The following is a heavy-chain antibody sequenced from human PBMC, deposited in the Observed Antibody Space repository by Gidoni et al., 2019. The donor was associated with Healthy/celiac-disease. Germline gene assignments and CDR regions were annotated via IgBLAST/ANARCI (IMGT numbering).Heavy chain of an antibody. Sequence: QVQLVESGGGVVQPGSSLRLSCAASVFTFSSYGMHWVRQAPGKGLEWVAVISYDGSNKYYADSVKGRFTISRDNSKNTLYLQMNSLRAEDTAVYYCAKTHIPWGDSTTSAEYFQHWGQGTLVTVSS. D-gene: IGHD2-21*02. CDR1: VFTFSSYG. J-gene: IGHJ1*01. V-gene: IGHV3-30*18. CDR3: AKTHIPWGDSTTSAEYFQH. CDR2: ISYDGSNK.